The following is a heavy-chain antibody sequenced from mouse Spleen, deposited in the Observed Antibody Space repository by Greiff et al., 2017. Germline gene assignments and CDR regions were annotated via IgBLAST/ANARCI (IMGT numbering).Heavy chain of an antibody. Sequence: EVQVVESGGGLVQPGGSLRLSCATSGFTFTDYYMSWVRQPPGKALEWLGFIRNKANGYTTEYSASVKGRFTISRDNSQSILYLQMNTLRAEDSATYYCARDISTTASAYWGQGTLVTVSA. CDR2: IRNKANGYTT. J-gene: IGHJ3*01. CDR1: GFTFTDYY. D-gene: IGHD1-2*01. CDR3: ARDISTTASAY. V-gene: IGHV7-3*02.